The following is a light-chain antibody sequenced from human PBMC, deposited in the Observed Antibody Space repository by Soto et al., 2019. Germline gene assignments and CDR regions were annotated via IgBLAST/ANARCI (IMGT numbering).Light chain of an antibody. V-gene: IGKV3-20*01. CDR1: QSISSNY. Sequence: EIVLTQSPGTLSLFPGERATLSCRASQSISSNYLAWYQQKPGQAPRLLIHGASNRATGIPDRFSGAVSGTDFTLTISRLEPEDFAVYYCHQYGSAPAWTFVQGTKVEIK. J-gene: IGKJ1*01. CDR3: HQYGSAPAWT. CDR2: GAS.